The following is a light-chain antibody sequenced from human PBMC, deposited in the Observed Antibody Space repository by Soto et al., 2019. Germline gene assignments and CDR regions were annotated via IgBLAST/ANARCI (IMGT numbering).Light chain of an antibody. J-gene: IGKJ1*01. CDR3: QHYNSYPWT. CDR1: QSITSW. Sequence: DIQMTQSPSTLSASVGDRVTVTCRASQSITSWLAWYQHEPGKAPKLLIHKASSLESGVPSRFSGSGSETEFTLTISSLQPDDFATYYCQHYNSYPWTFGQGTRWIS. CDR2: KAS. V-gene: IGKV1-5*03.